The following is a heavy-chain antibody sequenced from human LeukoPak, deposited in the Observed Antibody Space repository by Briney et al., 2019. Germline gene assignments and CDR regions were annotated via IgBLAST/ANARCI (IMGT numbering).Heavy chain of an antibody. CDR3: AREWDGGNTKDV. D-gene: IGHD4-23*01. V-gene: IGHV1-69*04. CDR1: GGTFSSYA. J-gene: IGHJ6*02. Sequence: SVKVSCKASGGTFSSYAISWVRQAPGQGLEWMGRIIPILGIANYAQKFQGRVTITADKSTSTAYMELSSLRSEDTAVYYCAREWDGGNTKDVWGQGTTVTVSS. CDR2: IIPILGIA.